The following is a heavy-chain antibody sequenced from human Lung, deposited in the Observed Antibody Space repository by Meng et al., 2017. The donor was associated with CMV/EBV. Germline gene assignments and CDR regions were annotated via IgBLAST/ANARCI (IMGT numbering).Heavy chain of an antibody. Sequence: GGSXRLXXAASGFTFSSYGMHWVRQAPGKGLEWVAFIRYDGSNKYYADSVKGRFTISRDNCKNTLYLQMNSLRAEDTAVYYCAKGDLGSSPYYYYYGMDVWXQETTVTVSS. CDR1: GFTFSSYG. D-gene: IGHD6-6*01. CDR2: IRYDGSNK. CDR3: AKGDLGSSPYYYYYGMDV. V-gene: IGHV3-30*02. J-gene: IGHJ6*02.